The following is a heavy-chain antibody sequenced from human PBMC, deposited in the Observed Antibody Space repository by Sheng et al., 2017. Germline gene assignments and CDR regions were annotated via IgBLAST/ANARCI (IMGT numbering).Heavy chain of an antibody. D-gene: IGHD3-22*01. J-gene: IGHJ4*02. Sequence: EVQLVESGGGLVQPGRSLRLSCAASGFTFDDYAMHWVRQVPGKGLEWVSGISWNSGKIGYADSVKGRFTISRDNAKNSLYLQMNSLRAEDMALYYCAKSKYYYDSSGYYFDYWGQGTLVTVSS. CDR1: GFTFDDYA. CDR2: ISWNSGKI. V-gene: IGHV3-9*03. CDR3: AKSKYYYDSSGYYFDY.